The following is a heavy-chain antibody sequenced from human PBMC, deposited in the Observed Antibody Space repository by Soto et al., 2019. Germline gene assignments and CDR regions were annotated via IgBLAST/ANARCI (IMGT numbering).Heavy chain of an antibody. D-gene: IGHD4-17*01. V-gene: IGHV4-59*01. CDR2: IYYSGST. J-gene: IGHJ4*02. CDR1: GGSISSYY. CDR3: ARRYGASFDY. Sequence: QVQLQESGPGLVKPSETLSLTCTVSGGSISSYYWSWIRQPPGKGLEWIGYIYYSGSTNYNPSLKSRVTLSGDTSKDPFSLNLSSVTAADTAVYYWARRYGASFDYWGQGTLVTVSS.